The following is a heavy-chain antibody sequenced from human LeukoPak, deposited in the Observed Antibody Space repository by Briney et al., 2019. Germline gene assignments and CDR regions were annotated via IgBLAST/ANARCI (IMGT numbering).Heavy chain of an antibody. V-gene: IGHV4-39*07. Sequence: SETLSLTCTVSGGSIRSSSYYWGWIRQPPGKGLEWIGSIYYTGSTYYNPSLKSRVSISVDTSKNQLSLKLSSVTAADTAMYYRARGGYYYYMDVWGKGTTVTVSS. CDR3: ARGGYYYYMDV. CDR2: IYYTGST. CDR1: GGSIRSSSYY. J-gene: IGHJ6*03.